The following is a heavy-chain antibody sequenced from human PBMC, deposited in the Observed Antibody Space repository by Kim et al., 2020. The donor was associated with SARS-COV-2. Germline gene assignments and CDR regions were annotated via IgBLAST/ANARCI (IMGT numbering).Heavy chain of an antibody. CDR2: IYSGGST. Sequence: GGSLRLSCAASGFTVSSNYMSWVRQAPGKGLEWVSVIYSGGSTYYADTVKGRFTISRDNFKNTLYLQMNSLRAEDTAVYYCSRDPPLSRAAAGVWAQGTLVTVSS. CDR3: SRDPPLSRAAAGV. CDR1: GFTVSSNY. V-gene: IGHV3-53*01. J-gene: IGHJ4*02. D-gene: IGHD6-13*01.